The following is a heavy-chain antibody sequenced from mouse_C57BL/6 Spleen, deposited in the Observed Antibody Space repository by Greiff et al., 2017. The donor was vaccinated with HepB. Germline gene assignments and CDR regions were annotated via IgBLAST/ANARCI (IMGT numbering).Heavy chain of an antibody. CDR3: ARTAQASYYYAMDY. CDR2: ISSGSSTI. Sequence: EVKLVESGGGLVKPGGSLKLSCAASGFTFSDYGMHWVRQAPEKGLEWVAYISSGSSTIYYADTVKGRFTISRDNAKNTLFLQMTSLRSEDTAMYYWARTAQASYYYAMDYWGQGTSVTVSS. CDR1: GFTFSDYG. D-gene: IGHD3-2*02. V-gene: IGHV5-17*01. J-gene: IGHJ4*01.